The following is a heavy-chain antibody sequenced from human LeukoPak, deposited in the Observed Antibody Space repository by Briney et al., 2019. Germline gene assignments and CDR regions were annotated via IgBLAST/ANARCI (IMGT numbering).Heavy chain of an antibody. V-gene: IGHV3-30-3*01. D-gene: IGHD4-17*01. CDR1: GFTFSSYA. J-gene: IGHJ4*02. CDR2: ISYDGSNK. CDR3: AREFRQWDYGDPAGFDY. Sequence: PGGSLRLSCAASGFTFSSYAMHWVRQAPGKGLEWVAVISYDGSNKYYADSVKGRFTISRDNSKNTLYLQMNSRRAEDTAVYYCAREFRQWDYGDPAGFDYWGQGTLVTVSS.